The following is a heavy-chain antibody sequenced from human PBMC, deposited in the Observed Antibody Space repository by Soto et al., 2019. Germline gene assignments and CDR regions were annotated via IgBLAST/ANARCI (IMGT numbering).Heavy chain of an antibody. J-gene: IGHJ4*02. CDR2: IYSSGST. V-gene: IGHV4-4*07. Sequence: QVQLQESGPGLVKPSETLSLTCTVSGVSITSYYWSWIRQPAGKGLEWIGRIYSSGSTNYNPSLKSRVTMSIYTSKNQFPLKLSSVTAAYTAVYYCASLYNWNGCSAYWGQGTLVTVSS. CDR1: GVSITSYY. CDR3: ASLYNWNGCSAY. D-gene: IGHD1-20*01.